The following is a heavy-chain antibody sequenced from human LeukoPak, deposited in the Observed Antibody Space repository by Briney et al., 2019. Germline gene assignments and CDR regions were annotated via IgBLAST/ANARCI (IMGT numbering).Heavy chain of an antibody. Sequence: AETLSLTCAVSGDSSSSSIYYWGWIRQPPGKGLEWLGSIDYSGTTYYNPSLKSRPTLSVDTSKNQFSLKLSSVTAADTAVYYCAREYTLYRSGWFLDYWGQGTVVTVSS. CDR3: AREYTLYRSGWFLDY. CDR1: GDSSSSSIYY. CDR2: IDYSGTT. J-gene: IGHJ4*02. V-gene: IGHV4-39*07. D-gene: IGHD6-19*01.